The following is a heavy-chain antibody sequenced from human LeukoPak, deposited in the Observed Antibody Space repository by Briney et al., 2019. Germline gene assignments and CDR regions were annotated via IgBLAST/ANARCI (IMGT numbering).Heavy chain of an antibody. V-gene: IGHV3-7*01. Sequence: PGGSLRLSCAASGFTFSSYWMSWVRQAPGKGLEWVANIKQDGSERYYVDSVKGRLTISRDNAKNSLYVKMNSLRAEDTAVYYCVIGLDAFDIWGQGTMVTVSS. CDR3: VIGLDAFDI. CDR2: IKQDGSER. J-gene: IGHJ3*02. CDR1: GFTFSSYW.